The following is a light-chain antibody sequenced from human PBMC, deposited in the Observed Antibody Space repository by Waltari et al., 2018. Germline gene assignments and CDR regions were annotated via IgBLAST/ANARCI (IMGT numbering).Light chain of an antibody. CDR1: TLPKQY. CDR3: QSADSSDMVY. CDR2: KDT. V-gene: IGLV3-25*03. J-gene: IGLJ2*01. Sequence: SHELTQSPSVSVSPGQTARNTCSGDTLPKQYAHWYQQKPGQAPVLIIYKDTERPSGIPERFSASTSGTIVTLTISGVRAEDEADYYCQSADSSDMVYFGGGTKLTVL.